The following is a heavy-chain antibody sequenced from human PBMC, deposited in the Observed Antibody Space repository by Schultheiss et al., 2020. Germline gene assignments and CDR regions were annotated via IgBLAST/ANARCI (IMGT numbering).Heavy chain of an antibody. CDR3: AKEWEIGDTFGGVIAMGGFDY. J-gene: IGHJ4*02. CDR1: GYTFTGYY. D-gene: IGHD3-16*02. V-gene: IGHV1-2*06. CDR2: INPNSGGT. Sequence: ASVKVSCKASGYTFTGYYMHWVRQAPGQGLEWMGRINPNSGGTNYAQKFQGRVTMTEDTSTDTAYMELSSLRSEDTAVYYCAKEWEIGDTFGGVIAMGGFDYWGQGTLVTVSS.